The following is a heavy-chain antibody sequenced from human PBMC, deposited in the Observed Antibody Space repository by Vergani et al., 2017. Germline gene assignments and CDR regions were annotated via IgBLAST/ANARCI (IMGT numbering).Heavy chain of an antibody. CDR1: GGSFSGYY. CDR3: ARAMGGYCSSTSCPFDY. D-gene: IGHD2-2*01. V-gene: IGHV4-34*01. Sequence: QVQLQQWGAGLLKPSETLSLTCAVYGGSFSGYYWRWIRQPPGKGLEWIGEINHSGSTNYKPSLKSRVTISVDTSKNQFSLKLSSVTAADTAVYYCARAMGGYCSSTSCPFDYWGQGTLVTVSS. CDR2: INHSGST. J-gene: IGHJ4*02.